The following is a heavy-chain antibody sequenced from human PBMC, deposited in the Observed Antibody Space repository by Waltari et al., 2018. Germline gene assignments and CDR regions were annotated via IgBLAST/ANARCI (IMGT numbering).Heavy chain of an antibody. Sequence: QVQLQESGPGLVKPSETLSLTCTVSGYSISSGYYWGWIRQPPGKGLEWIGSIYDSGSTYYHPSLKSRVTISVDTSKNQFSLKLSSVTAADTAVYYCASYVVPAALIFDIWGQGTMVTVSS. V-gene: IGHV4-38-2*02. D-gene: IGHD2-2*01. J-gene: IGHJ3*02. CDR1: GYSISSGYY. CDR2: IYDSGST. CDR3: ASYVVPAALIFDI.